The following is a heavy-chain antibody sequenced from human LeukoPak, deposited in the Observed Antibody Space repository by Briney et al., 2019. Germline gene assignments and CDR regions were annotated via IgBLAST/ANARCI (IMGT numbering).Heavy chain of an antibody. J-gene: IGHJ5*02. CDR3: ARSPRGELLPNWFDP. D-gene: IGHD3-10*01. V-gene: IGHV4-34*01. CDR2: INHSGST. CDR1: GGSFSGYY. Sequence: PSETLSLTCAVYGGSFSGYYWSWIRQPPGKGLEWIGEINHSGSTNYNPSLKSRVTISVDTSKNQFSLKLSSVTAADTAVYYCARSPRGELLPNWFDPWGQGTLVTVSS.